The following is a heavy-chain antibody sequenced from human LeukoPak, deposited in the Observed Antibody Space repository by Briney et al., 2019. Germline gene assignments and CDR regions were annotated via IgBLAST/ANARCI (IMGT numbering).Heavy chain of an antibody. V-gene: IGHV4-59*01. Sequence: SETLSLTCTVSGGSLSSYYWSWIRQPPGKGLEWIGYIYYSGSTNYNPSLKSRVTISVDTSKNQFSLKLSSVTAADTAVYYCARGPHYDSSGYYYFGTNDAFDIWGQGTMVTVSS. J-gene: IGHJ3*02. CDR1: GGSLSSYY. D-gene: IGHD3-22*01. CDR2: IYYSGST. CDR3: ARGPHYDSSGYYYFGTNDAFDI.